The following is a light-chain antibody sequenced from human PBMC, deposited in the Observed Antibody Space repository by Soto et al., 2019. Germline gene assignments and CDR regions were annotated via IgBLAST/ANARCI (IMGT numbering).Light chain of an antibody. J-gene: IGKJ4*01. Sequence: AIQMTQSPSSLSASVGDRVTITFRASQGIRNDLGWYQQKPGKAPKLLIYAASSLQSGVPSRFSGSGYGTQFTLTISGLQTEDFATYYCQQSYKILTFGGGTKVDIK. CDR3: QQSYKILT. V-gene: IGKV1-6*01. CDR2: AAS. CDR1: QGIRND.